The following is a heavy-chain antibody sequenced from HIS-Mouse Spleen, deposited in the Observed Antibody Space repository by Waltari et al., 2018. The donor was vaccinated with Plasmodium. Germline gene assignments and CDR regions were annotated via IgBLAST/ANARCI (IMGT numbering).Heavy chain of an antibody. CDR1: GFTFSSYA. CDR3: ARGSRGLYSGSYFDY. D-gene: IGHD1-26*01. Sequence: QVQLVESGGGVVQPGRSLRLSCAASGFTFSSYAMHWVRQAPGKGLGWVAVISNDGSNKYYADSVKGRFTISRDNSKNTLYLQMNSLRAEDTAVYYCARGSRGLYSGSYFDYWGQGTLVTVSS. V-gene: IGHV3-30-3*01. CDR2: ISNDGSNK. J-gene: IGHJ4*02.